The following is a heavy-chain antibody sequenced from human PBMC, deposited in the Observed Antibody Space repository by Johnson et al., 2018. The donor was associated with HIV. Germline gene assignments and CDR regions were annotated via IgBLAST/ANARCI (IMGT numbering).Heavy chain of an antibody. CDR3: ANEAIGSLLDCDC. CDR2: ISYDGSNK. V-gene: IGHV3-30*18. J-gene: IGHJ3*01. Sequence: QVQLVESGGGVVQRGRSLRLSCAASGFIFSDYGMHWVRQAPGQGLEWVAVISYDGSNKYYADSVKGRFNISKDKSKNTLYLQMNRMRAEDTAVDYCANEAIGSLLDCDCWCQGTTVSVSS. D-gene: IGHD1-26*01. CDR1: GFIFSDYG.